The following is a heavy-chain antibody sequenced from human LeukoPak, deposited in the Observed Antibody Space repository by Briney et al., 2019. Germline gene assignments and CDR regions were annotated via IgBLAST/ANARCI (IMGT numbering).Heavy chain of an antibody. CDR1: GFTFNNYW. J-gene: IGHJ4*02. D-gene: IGHD1-26*01. Sequence: PGGSLRLSCAASGFTFNNYWMSWVRQAPGKGLKWVGFIRSKAYGGTTEYAASVKGRFTISRDDSKSIAYLQMNSLKTEDTAVYYCTRGRRATHDYWGQGTLVTVSS. CDR3: TRGRRATHDY. CDR2: IRSKAYGGTT. V-gene: IGHV3-49*04.